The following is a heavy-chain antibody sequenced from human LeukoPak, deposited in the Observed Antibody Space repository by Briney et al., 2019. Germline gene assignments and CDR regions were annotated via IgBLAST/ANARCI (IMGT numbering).Heavy chain of an antibody. Sequence: NPGGSLRLSCAASGFTFISYTMNWVRQAPGKGLEWVSLISSSSSYIFYADSVKGRFTISRDNAKKSLYLQMNSLRAEDTAVYYCARPLSGTTDFDYWGQGTLVTVSS. V-gene: IGHV3-21*01. D-gene: IGHD1-20*01. CDR2: ISSSSSYI. J-gene: IGHJ4*02. CDR1: GFTFISYT. CDR3: ARPLSGTTDFDY.